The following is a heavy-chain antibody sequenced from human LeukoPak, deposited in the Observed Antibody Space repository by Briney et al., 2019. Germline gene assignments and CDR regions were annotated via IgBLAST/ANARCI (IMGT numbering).Heavy chain of an antibody. CDR3: ARHFYLSSTGWFYFDD. CDR2: IHSSGST. D-gene: IGHD6-19*01. Sequence: SETLSLTCTVSGGSITTYYWSWIRQPPGKGLEWNGYIHSSGSTNYNPSLKSRVTISADTSENQFSLKLSSVTAADTAVYYCARHFYLSSTGWFYFDDWGQGILVTVSS. J-gene: IGHJ4*02. CDR1: GGSITTYY. V-gene: IGHV4-59*08.